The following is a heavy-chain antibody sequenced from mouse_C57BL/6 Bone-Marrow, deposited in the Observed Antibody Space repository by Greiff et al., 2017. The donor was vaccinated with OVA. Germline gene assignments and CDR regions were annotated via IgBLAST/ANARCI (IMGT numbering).Heavy chain of an antibody. Sequence: VNVVESGPELVKPGASVKISCKASGYAFSSSWMNWVKQRPGKGLEWIGRIYPGDGDTNYNGKFKGKATLTADTSSNTAYLQLSSLTSEDTAVYYCTTGDYWGQGTSVTVSS. CDR1: GYAFSSSW. D-gene: IGHD1-1*01. V-gene: IGHV1-82*01. J-gene: IGHJ4*01. CDR2: IYPGDGDT. CDR3: TTGDY.